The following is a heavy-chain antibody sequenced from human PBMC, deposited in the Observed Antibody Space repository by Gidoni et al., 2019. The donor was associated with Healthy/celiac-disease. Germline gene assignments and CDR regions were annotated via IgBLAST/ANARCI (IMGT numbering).Heavy chain of an antibody. CDR2: ISSSSSTI. D-gene: IGHD4-17*01. J-gene: IGHJ3*02. CDR1: GFTFSSYS. CDR3: ARGLRDAFDI. V-gene: IGHV3-48*01. Sequence: EVQLVESGGGLVQPGGSLRLSCAASGFTFSSYSMSWVRQAPGKGLEWVLYISSSSSTIYYADSVKGRFTISRDNAKNSLYLQMNSLRAEDTAVYYCARGLRDAFDIWGQGTMVTVSS.